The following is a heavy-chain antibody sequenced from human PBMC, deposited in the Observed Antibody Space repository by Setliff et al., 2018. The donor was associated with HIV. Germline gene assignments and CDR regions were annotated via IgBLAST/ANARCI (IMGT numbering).Heavy chain of an antibody. D-gene: IGHD1-7*01. V-gene: IGHV3-21*03. CDR2: ISSSTTSI. J-gene: IGHJ6*03. CDR3: TRDYAYDWNSVMDV. Sequence: PGGSLRLSCAASGFTLDDYAMHWVRQAPGKGLEWVSSISSSTTSIYYADSVKGRFTISRDNAKNSLYLQMNSLRAEDTAVYYCTRDYAYDWNSVMDVWGKGTTVTVSS. CDR1: GFTLDDYA.